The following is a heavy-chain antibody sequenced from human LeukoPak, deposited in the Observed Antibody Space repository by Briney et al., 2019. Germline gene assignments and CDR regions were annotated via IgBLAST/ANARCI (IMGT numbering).Heavy chain of an antibody. Sequence: SETLSLTCIVSGGSISTYYWGWIRQPPGKGLEWIGYIYYSGSTNYNPSLKSRVTISVDTSKNQFSLKLSSVTASDTAMYYCARLLSDTTTSYDVFAIWGQGTMVTVSS. V-gene: IGHV4-59*08. J-gene: IGHJ3*02. CDR1: GGSISTYY. D-gene: IGHD2-2*01. CDR3: ARLLSDTTTSYDVFAI. CDR2: IYYSGST.